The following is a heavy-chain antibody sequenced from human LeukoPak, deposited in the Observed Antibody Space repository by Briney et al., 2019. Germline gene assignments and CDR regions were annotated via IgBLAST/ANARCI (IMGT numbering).Heavy chain of an antibody. V-gene: IGHV3-21*01. D-gene: IGHD2-15*01. J-gene: IGHJ4*02. CDR2: ISSSSSYI. CDR1: GFIFSTYW. CDR3: ARDLARGVKDIVVVVAATGGPLAY. Sequence: GGSLRLSCTGSGFIFSTYWMNWVRQAPGKGLEWVSSISSSSSYIYYADSVKGRFTISRDNAKNSLYLQMNSLRAEDTAVYYCARDLARGVKDIVVVVAATGGPLAYWGQGTLVTVSS.